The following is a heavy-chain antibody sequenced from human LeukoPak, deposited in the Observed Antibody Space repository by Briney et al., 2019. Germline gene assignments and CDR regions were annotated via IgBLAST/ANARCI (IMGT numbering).Heavy chain of an antibody. CDR3: AKAKPIVVVPAAVFDY. D-gene: IGHD2-2*01. CDR2: INSDGTTT. Sequence: GGTLRLSCEAAGFSLNTYGITWVRQAPGKGLVWASRINSDGTTTTYADSVKGRFTIFRDNAKNTLYLQMNSLRAEDTAVYYCAKAKPIVVVPAAVFDYWGQGTLVTVSS. CDR1: GFSLNTYG. V-gene: IGHV3-74*01. J-gene: IGHJ4*02.